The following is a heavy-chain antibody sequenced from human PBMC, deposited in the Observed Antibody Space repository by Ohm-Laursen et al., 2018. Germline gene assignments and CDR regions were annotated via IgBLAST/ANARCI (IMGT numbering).Heavy chain of an antibody. J-gene: IGHJ4*02. CDR2: ISSSGSTI. Sequence: GSLRLSCTASGFTFSDYYMSWIRQAPGKGLEWVSYISSSGSTIYYADSVKGRFTISRDNAKNSLYLQMNSLRAEDTAVYYCARGSTVTNDFDYWGQGTLATVSS. D-gene: IGHD4-17*01. V-gene: IGHV3-11*01. CDR1: GFTFSDYY. CDR3: ARGSTVTNDFDY.